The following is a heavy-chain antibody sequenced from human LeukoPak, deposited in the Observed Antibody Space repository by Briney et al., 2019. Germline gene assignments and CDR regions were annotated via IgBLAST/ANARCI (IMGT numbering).Heavy chain of an antibody. Sequence: GGSLRLSCAASGFTFSSYSMNWVRQAPGKGLEWVSSISSSSSYIYYADSVRGRFTISRDNAKNSLYLQMNSLRADDTAVYYCARDHYYGSGSFGGYWGQGTLVTVSS. D-gene: IGHD3-10*01. V-gene: IGHV3-21*04. CDR2: ISSSSSYI. CDR1: GFTFSSYS. J-gene: IGHJ4*02. CDR3: ARDHYYGSGSFGGY.